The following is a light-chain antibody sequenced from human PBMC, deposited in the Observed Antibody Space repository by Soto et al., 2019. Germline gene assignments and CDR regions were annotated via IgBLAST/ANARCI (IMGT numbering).Light chain of an antibody. V-gene: IGKV3-15*01. CDR3: QQYSDWPSIT. CDR2: GVS. CDR1: QSISSY. J-gene: IGKJ5*01. Sequence: EIVMTQSPETLSVSAGERATLSCRATQSISSYLAWYQLTPGQAPRLLIYGVSTRATGIPARFSGSGSGTEFTLTISSLQSEDVAVDYCQQYSDWPSITFGQGTRLEIK.